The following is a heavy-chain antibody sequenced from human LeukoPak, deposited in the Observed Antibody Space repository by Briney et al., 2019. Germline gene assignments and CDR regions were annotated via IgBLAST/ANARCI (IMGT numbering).Heavy chain of an antibody. CDR2: ISSSSSYI. Sequence: SGGSLRLSCAASGFTFSSYSMNWVRQAPGKGLEWVSSISSSSSYIYYADSVKGRFTISRDNAKNSLYLQMNSLRAEDTALYYCAKDMGRGAPRQGYYYYGMDVWGQGTTVTVSS. CDR1: GFTFSSYS. V-gene: IGHV3-21*04. J-gene: IGHJ6*02. D-gene: IGHD3-10*01. CDR3: AKDMGRGAPRQGYYYYGMDV.